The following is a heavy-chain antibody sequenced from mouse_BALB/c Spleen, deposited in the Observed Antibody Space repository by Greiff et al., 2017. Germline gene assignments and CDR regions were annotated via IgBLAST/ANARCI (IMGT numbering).Heavy chain of an antibody. J-gene: IGHJ2*01. CDR1: GFTFSSFG. D-gene: IGHD1-1*01. CDR3: ARNYYGSSSYFDY. CDR2: ISSGSSTI. V-gene: IGHV5-17*02. Sequence: EVQLQESGGGLVQPGGSRKLSCAASGFTFSSFGMHWVRQAPEKGLEWVAYISSGSSTIYYADTVKGRFTISRDNPKNTLFLQMTSLRSEDTAMYYCARNYYGSSSYFDYWGQGTTLTVSS.